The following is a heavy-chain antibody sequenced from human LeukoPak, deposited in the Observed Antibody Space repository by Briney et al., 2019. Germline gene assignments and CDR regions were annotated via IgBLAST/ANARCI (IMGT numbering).Heavy chain of an antibody. J-gene: IGHJ6*03. V-gene: IGHV4-39*01. CDR1: GGSFSGYY. CDR2: IYYSGST. CDR3: ARQEGLRFLEWLSLYMDV. Sequence: SETLSLTCAVYGGSFSGYYWGWIRQPPGKGLEWIGSIYYSGSTYCNPSLKSRVTISVDTSKNQFSLKLSSVTAADTAVYYCARQEGLRFLEWLSLYMDVWGKGTTVTVSS. D-gene: IGHD3-3*01.